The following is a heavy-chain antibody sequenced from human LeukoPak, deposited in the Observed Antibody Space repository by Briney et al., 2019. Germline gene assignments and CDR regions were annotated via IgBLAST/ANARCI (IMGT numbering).Heavy chain of an antibody. Sequence: PGKSLRLSCAASGFTFSSYSMHWVRQAPGKGLEWVAVIWYDGSNKYYADSVKGRFTISRDNSKNTLYLQMNSLRAEDTAVYYCARALHFEGFGPFDHWGQGTLVTVSS. CDR2: IWYDGSNK. J-gene: IGHJ4*02. V-gene: IGHV3-33*01. CDR3: ARALHFEGFGPFDH. CDR1: GFTFSSYS. D-gene: IGHD3-16*01.